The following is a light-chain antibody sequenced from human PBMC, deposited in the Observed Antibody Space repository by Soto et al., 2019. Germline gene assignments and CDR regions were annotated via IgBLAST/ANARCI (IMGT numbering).Light chain of an antibody. CDR2: DAS. CDR3: QQYNHYWT. J-gene: IGKJ1*01. CDR1: QSVSSF. Sequence: DIQMTQSPSTLSAPVGDRVTITCRASQSVSSFLAWYQQKPGKAPKVLIYDASSLESGVPSRFSGSGSGTEFSLTISSLQPDDFATYYCQQYNHYWTFGQGTKVDIK. V-gene: IGKV1-5*01.